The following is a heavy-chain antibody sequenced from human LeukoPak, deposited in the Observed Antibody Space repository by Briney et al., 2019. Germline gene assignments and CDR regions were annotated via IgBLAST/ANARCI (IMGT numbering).Heavy chain of an antibody. V-gene: IGHV3-11*01. CDR1: GFTFSDYY. CDR3: ARGNIVVVPAAPEFDP. J-gene: IGHJ5*02. CDR2: IRSSGGTI. D-gene: IGHD2-2*01. Sequence: GGSLRLSCAVSGFTFSDYYMSWIRQARGTGRGWVRCIRSSGGTIYYADSVKGRFTISRDNAKNSLKLQMDSLRAEDTPVYYCARGNIVVVPAAPEFDPWGQGTLVTVSS.